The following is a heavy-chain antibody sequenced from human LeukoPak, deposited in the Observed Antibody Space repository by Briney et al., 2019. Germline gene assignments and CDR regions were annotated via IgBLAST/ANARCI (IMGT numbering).Heavy chain of an antibody. Sequence: GGSLILSCAASGFTFDDYAMHWVRQAPGKGLEWVSGISWNSGSIGYADSVKGRFTISRDNAKNSLYLQMNSLRAEDTALYYCAKDISELGELSPDVWGKGTTVTVSS. D-gene: IGHD3-10*01. J-gene: IGHJ6*04. CDR1: GFTFDDYA. CDR2: ISWNSGSI. V-gene: IGHV3-9*01. CDR3: AKDISELGELSPDV.